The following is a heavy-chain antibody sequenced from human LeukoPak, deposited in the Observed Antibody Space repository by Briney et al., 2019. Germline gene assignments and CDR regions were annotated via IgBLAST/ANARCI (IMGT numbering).Heavy chain of an antibody. CDR2: IYHSGST. CDR1: GYSISSGYY. Sequence: SETLSLTCTVSGYSISSGYYWGWIRQPPGKGLEWIGSIYHSGSTYYNPSLKSRVTISVDTSKNQFSLKLSSVTAADTAVYYCARSGAYDSSGGSRRYFDYRGQGTLVTVSS. D-gene: IGHD3-22*01. CDR3: ARSGAYDSSGGSRRYFDY. V-gene: IGHV4-38-2*02. J-gene: IGHJ4*02.